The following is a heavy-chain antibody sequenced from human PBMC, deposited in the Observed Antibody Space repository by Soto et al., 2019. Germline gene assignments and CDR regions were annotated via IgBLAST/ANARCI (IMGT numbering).Heavy chain of an antibody. J-gene: IGHJ6*02. CDR1: GYTFTSYG. V-gene: IGHV1-18*01. CDR2: ISAYNGNT. CDR3: AREEVRAMVLGYGMDV. D-gene: IGHD5-18*01. Sequence: ASVKVSCKASGYTFTSYGISWVRQAPGQGLEWMGWISAYNGNTNYAQKLQGRVTMTTDTSTSTAYMELRSLRSDDTAVYYCAREEVRAMVLGYGMDVWGQGTRVTVSS.